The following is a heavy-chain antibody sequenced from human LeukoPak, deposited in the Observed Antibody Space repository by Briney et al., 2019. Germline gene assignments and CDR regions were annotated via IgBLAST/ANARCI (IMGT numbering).Heavy chain of an antibody. CDR1: GGSITSGGYY. V-gene: IGHV4-31*03. Sequence: SETLSLTCTVSGGSITSGGYYWSWIRQYPGKGLEWIGYFYYTGSTHYNPSLKSRVTISADTSKNQFYLKLSSVTAADTAVYYCASPVVGSGYGRGDAYDIWGQGTMVSVSS. CDR2: FYYTGST. D-gene: IGHD3-22*01. J-gene: IGHJ3*02. CDR3: ASPVVGSGYGRGDAYDI.